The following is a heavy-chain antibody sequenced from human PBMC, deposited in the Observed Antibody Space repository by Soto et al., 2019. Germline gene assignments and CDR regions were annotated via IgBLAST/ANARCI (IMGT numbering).Heavy chain of an antibody. CDR1: GGTFSSYA. CDR3: ARWYCSGGSCYYYYYGMDV. Sequence: QVPLVQSGAEVKKPGSSVKVSCKASGGTFSSYAISWVRQAPGQGLEWMGGIIPIFGTANYAQKFQGRVTITADESTSTAYMELSSLRSEDTAVYYCARWYCSGGSCYYYYYGMDVWGQGTTVTVSS. D-gene: IGHD2-15*01. CDR2: IIPIFGTA. J-gene: IGHJ6*02. V-gene: IGHV1-69*01.